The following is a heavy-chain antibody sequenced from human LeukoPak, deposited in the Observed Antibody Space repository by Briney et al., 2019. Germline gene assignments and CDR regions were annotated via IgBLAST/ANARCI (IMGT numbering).Heavy chain of an antibody. J-gene: IGHJ4*02. CDR3: AKIDPGYSSSWFYFDY. D-gene: IGHD6-13*01. CDR1: GGSISSYY. V-gene: IGHV4-59*01. Sequence: SETLPLTCTVSGGSISSYYWSWIRQPPGKGLEWIGYIYYSGSTNYNPSLKSRVTISVDTSKNQFSLKLSSVTAADTAVYYCAKIDPGYSSSWFYFDYWGQGTLVTVSS. CDR2: IYYSGST.